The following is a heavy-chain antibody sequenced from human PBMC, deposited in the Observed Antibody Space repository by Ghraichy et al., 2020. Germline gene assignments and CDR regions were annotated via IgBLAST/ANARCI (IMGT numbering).Heavy chain of an antibody. J-gene: IGHJ3*02. D-gene: IGHD2-21*02. Sequence: SETLSLTCTVSGGSISSGGYYWSWIRQHPGKGLEWIGYIYYSGSTYYNPSLKSRVTISVDTSKNQFSLKLSSVTAADTAVYYCARGVVVVTAIRKDAFDIWGQGTMVTVSS. CDR2: IYYSGST. V-gene: IGHV4-31*03. CDR3: ARGVVVVTAIRKDAFDI. CDR1: GGSISSGGYY.